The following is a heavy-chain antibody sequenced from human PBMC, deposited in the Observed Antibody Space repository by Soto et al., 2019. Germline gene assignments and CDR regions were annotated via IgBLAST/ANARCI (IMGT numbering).Heavy chain of an antibody. J-gene: IGHJ6*02. Sequence: QVQLVQSGAEVKKPGSSVKVSCKASGGTFSSYAISWVRQAPGQGLEWMGGIIPIFGTANDAQKFQGRVTITADESTSTAYMELSSLRSEDTAVYYCARYYYDSSGYYYVDDYGMDVWGQGTTVTVSS. D-gene: IGHD3-22*01. CDR2: IIPIFGTA. CDR3: ARYYYDSSGYYYVDDYGMDV. CDR1: GGTFSSYA. V-gene: IGHV1-69*12.